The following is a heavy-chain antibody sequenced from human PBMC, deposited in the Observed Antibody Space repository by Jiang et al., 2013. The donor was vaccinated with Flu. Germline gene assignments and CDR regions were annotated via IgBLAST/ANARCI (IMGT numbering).Heavy chain of an antibody. CDR2: IYPGDSDT. V-gene: IGHV5-51*01. CDR1: GYSFTSYW. J-gene: IGHJ5*02. Sequence: SLKISCKGSGYSFTSYWIGWVRQMPGKGLEWMGIIYPGDSDTTYSPSFQGQVTISADKSISTAYLQWSSLKASDTAMYYCARRGVSGSYYNRVTSNWFDPWGQGTLVTVSS. D-gene: IGHD3-10*01. CDR3: ARRGVSGSYYNRVTSNWFDP.